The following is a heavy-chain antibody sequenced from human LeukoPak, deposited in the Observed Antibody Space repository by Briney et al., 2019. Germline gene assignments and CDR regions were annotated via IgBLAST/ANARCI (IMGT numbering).Heavy chain of an antibody. CDR1: GITLSNYG. J-gene: IGHJ4*02. Sequence: GGSLRLSCAVSGITLSNYGMSWVRQAPGKGLEWVSGISWNSDTIAYGDSVKGRFTISRDTAKNSVYLQMNSLRPEDTALYYCAKVGGLGSFYRNPYFAYWGQGTLVTVSS. CDR3: AKVGGLGSFYRNPYFAY. CDR2: ISWNSDTI. D-gene: IGHD3-10*01. V-gene: IGHV3-9*01.